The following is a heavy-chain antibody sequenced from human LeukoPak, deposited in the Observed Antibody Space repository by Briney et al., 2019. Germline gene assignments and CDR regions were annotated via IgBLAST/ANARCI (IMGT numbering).Heavy chain of an antibody. CDR1: GFTFSSYE. Sequence: GGSLRLSCAASGFTFSSYEMNWVRQAPGKGLEWVSYISSSGSTIYYADSVKGRFTISRDNAKNSLYLQMNSLRAEDTAVYYCAREENDSSGYSFRYWGQGTLVTVSS. J-gene: IGHJ4*02. CDR2: ISSSGSTI. D-gene: IGHD3-22*01. V-gene: IGHV3-48*03. CDR3: AREENDSSGYSFRY.